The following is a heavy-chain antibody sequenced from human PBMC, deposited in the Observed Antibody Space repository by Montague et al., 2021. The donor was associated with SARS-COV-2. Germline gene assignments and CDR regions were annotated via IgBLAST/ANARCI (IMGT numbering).Heavy chain of an antibody. J-gene: IGHJ3*02. V-gene: IGHV3-23*01. Sequence: SLRLSCAASGLTFSNYAMGWVRQAPGKGPECVSGISGSGGTPYYXDSVKGRFTISRDNSKNTLYLQMNSLRAEDTAVYYCANPKGAFDIWGQGTMVTVSS. CDR2: ISGSGGTP. CDR3: ANPKGAFDI. CDR1: GLTFSNYA.